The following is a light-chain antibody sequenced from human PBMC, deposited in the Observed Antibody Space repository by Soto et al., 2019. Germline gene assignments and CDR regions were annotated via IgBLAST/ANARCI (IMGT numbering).Light chain of an antibody. CDR1: RSDVGNYNL. CDR2: VVN. V-gene: IGLV2-23*02. CDR3: CSYAGSDTWA. J-gene: IGLJ3*02. Sequence: QSALTQPASVSGSPGQSITISCTGTRSDVGNYNLVSWYQQHPGKAPKLMIYVVNKRPSGVSNRFSGSKSGNTASLTISGLQTEDEADYYCCSYAGSDTWAFGGGTKLTVL.